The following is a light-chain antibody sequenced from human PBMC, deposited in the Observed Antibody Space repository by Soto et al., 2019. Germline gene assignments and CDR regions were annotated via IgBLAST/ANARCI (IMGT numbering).Light chain of an antibody. Sequence: QSALTQPASVSGSPGQSITISCTGTSSDVGRYNYVSWYQQHPGKAPKLMIYQVSNRPSGVPNRFSGSKSGNTASLTISGLQAEDEADYFCSSYTSNNTRVFGGGTQLTVL. V-gene: IGLV2-14*01. CDR2: QVS. CDR3: SSYTSNNTRV. J-gene: IGLJ3*02. CDR1: SSDVGRYNY.